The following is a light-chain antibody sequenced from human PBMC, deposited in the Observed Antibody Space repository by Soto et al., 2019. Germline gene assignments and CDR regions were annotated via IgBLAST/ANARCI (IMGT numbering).Light chain of an antibody. V-gene: IGLV2-14*03. Sequence: QSVLTQPASVSGSPGQSITISCTGTSSDVGGYNYVSWYQQHPGKAPKLMIYDVSNRPSGVSNRFSGSKSGNTASLTISGLQAEDEADYYCSSYANSSPVVFGGGTKLTVL. CDR1: SSDVGGYNY. CDR3: SSYANSSPVV. J-gene: IGLJ2*01. CDR2: DVS.